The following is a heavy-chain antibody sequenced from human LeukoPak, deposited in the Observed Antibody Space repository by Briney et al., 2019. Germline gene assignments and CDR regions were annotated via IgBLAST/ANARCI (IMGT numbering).Heavy chain of an antibody. CDR1: GYTFTSYD. Sequence: ASVKVSCKASGYTFTSYDINWVRQATGQGLEWMGWMNPYSGNTGYAQKFQGRVTMTRNTSISTAYMELSSLRSEDTAVYYCARGRYSSGWYRIRAQYFQHWGQGTLVTVSS. CDR3: ARGRYSSGWYRIRAQYFQH. V-gene: IGHV1-8*01. D-gene: IGHD6-19*01. CDR2: MNPYSGNT. J-gene: IGHJ1*01.